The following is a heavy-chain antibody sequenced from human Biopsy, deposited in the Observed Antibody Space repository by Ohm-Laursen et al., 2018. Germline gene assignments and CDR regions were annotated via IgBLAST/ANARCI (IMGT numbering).Heavy chain of an antibody. J-gene: IGHJ6*02. CDR1: GGSVSDSFHF. V-gene: IGHV4-61*01. CDR3: ARDVKRYCSGTSCYSGYFGMDV. CDR2: VYYSGTT. D-gene: IGHD2-2*01. Sequence: GTLSLTCTVSGGSVSDSFHFWSWIRQPPGKGLEWIGDVYYSGTTNYNPSLKSRLTISVDTSKNQFSLNLNSVTAADTAVYFCARDVKRYCSGTSCYSGYFGMDVWGQGTKVTVSS.